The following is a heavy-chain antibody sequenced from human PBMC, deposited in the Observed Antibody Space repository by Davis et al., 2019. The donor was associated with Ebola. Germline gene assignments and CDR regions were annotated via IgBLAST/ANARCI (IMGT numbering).Heavy chain of an antibody. J-gene: IGHJ4*02. V-gene: IGHV3-7*01. CDR1: GFTFSSYW. CDR3: ARVNRHGYTGYESDY. CDR2: INKDGSET. Sequence: PGGSLRLSCTASGFTFSSYWMNWVRQAPGKGLEWVANINKDGSETQYVDSVKGRFTISRDNGRNSLNLQMNSLRAEDTAVYYCARVNRHGYTGYESDYWGQGTLVTVSS. D-gene: IGHD5-12*01.